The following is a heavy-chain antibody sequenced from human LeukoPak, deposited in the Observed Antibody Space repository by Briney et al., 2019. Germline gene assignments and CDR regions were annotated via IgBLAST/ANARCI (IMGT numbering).Heavy chain of an antibody. V-gene: IGHV4-59*12. D-gene: IGHD2-2*01. CDR3: ARDGTYCSSTSCWNWFDP. CDR1: GGSISKYY. J-gene: IGHJ5*02. CDR2: IYHSGST. Sequence: SETLSLTCSVSGGSISKYYWSWIRQPPGKGLEWIGYIYHSGSTNYNPSLNSRVTISVDTSRNQFSLKLSSVTAADTAVYYCARDGTYCSSTSCWNWFDPWGQGTLVTVSS.